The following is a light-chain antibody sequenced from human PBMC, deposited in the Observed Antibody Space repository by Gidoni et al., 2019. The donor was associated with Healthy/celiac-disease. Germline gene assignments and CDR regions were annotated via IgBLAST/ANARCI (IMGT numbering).Light chain of an antibody. V-gene: IGLV3-19*01. CDR1: SLRSYY. CDR3: NTRDSSGNLVV. J-gene: IGLJ2*01. Sequence: SSDLTQDPAVSVALGQTVRITCQGDSLRSYYASWYQQKPGQPPVLVIYGKNNRPSGIPNRFSGSSSGNTASLTITGAQAEDEADYYCNTRDSSGNLVVFGGGTKLTVL. CDR2: GKN.